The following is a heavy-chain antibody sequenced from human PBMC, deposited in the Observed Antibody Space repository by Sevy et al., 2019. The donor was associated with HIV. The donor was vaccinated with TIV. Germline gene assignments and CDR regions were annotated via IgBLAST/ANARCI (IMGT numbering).Heavy chain of an antibody. J-gene: IGHJ2*01. Sequence: GGSLRLSCAASGFTVSSTYVSWVRQTPGKRLEWVSVIYSGGSTYYADSVKGRFTISRDKSKNTVDLQMNTLRAEDTAVYFCARVLFDVTDLKFWYFDLWGRGTLVTVSS. CDR1: GFTVSSTY. CDR2: IYSGGST. V-gene: IGHV3-53*01. CDR3: ARVLFDVTDLKFWYFDL. D-gene: IGHD2-21*02.